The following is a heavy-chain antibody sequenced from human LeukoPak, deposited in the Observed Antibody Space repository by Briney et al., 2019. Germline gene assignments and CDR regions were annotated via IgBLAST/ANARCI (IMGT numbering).Heavy chain of an antibody. Sequence: SETLSLTCTVSGGSISSGSYYWSWIRQPAGKGLEWIGRIYTSGSTNYNPSLKSRVTASVDTSKNQFSLKLSSVTAADTAVYYCARGSRDLNYFDYWGQGTLVTVSS. CDR2: IYTSGST. CDR3: ARGSRDLNYFDY. J-gene: IGHJ4*02. D-gene: IGHD2-21*01. CDR1: GGSISSGSYY. V-gene: IGHV4-61*02.